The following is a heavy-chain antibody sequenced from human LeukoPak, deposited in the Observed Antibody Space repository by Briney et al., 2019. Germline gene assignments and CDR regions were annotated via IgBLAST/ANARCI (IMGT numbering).Heavy chain of an antibody. J-gene: IGHJ4*02. D-gene: IGHD6-6*01. CDR3: VRDPAAAPYYDF. CDR2: ISSSSSYM. Sequence: GGSLRLSCAASGFTFSDYSMNWVRQAPGKGLEWVSSISSSSSYMYHSDSVKGRFTVSRDNTRDSLYLQMNFLTADDTAIYYCVRDPAAAPYYDFWGQGTLVTVSS. V-gene: IGHV3-21*01. CDR1: GFTFSDYS.